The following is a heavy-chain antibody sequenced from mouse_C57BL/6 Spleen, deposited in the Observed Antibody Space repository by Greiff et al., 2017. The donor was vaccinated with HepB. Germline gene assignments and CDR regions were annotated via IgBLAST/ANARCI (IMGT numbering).Heavy chain of an antibody. CDR1: GYAFTNYL. D-gene: IGHD1-2*01. J-gene: IGHJ4*01. CDR2: INPGSGGT. Sequence: QVQLQQSGAELVRPGPSVKVSCKASGYAFTNYLIEWVKQRPGQGLEWIGVINPGSGGTNYNEKFKGKATLTADKSSSTAYMQLSSLTSEDSAVYFCARRYYGAMDYWGQGTSVTVSS. CDR3: ARRYYGAMDY. V-gene: IGHV1-54*01.